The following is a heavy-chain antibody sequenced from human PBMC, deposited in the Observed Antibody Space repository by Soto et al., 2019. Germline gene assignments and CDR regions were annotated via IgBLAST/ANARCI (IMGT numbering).Heavy chain of an antibody. CDR1: VFTCSSHW. J-gene: IGHJ5*02. CDR3: TRVHMLAVPAASPWFDP. Sequence: GSLRLSGAASVFTCSSHWMSWFRRAAGKGLEWVANIKTDGSEKYYADSVKGRFTVSRDNTQNSVFLQMNSLRAEDTAVYYCTRVHMLAVPAASPWFDPWGQGTRVTVSS. V-gene: IGHV3-7*04. CDR2: IKTDGSEK. D-gene: IGHD2-2*01.